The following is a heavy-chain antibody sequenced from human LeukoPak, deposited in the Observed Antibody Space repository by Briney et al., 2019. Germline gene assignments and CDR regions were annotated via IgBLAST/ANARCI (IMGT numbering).Heavy chain of an antibody. V-gene: IGHV3-23*01. CDR3: ARAKTTTFYYYYYYMDV. CDR2: ISGSGGST. D-gene: IGHD1-26*01. Sequence: AGGSLRLSCAASGFTFSSYAMSWVRQAPGKGLEWVSAISGSGGSTYYADSVKGRFTISRDNAKNSLYLQMNSLRAEDTAVYYCARAKTTTFYYYYYYMDVWGKGTTVTVSS. J-gene: IGHJ6*03. CDR1: GFTFSSYA.